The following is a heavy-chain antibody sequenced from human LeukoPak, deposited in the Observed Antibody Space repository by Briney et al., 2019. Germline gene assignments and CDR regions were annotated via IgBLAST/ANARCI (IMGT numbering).Heavy chain of an antibody. Sequence: ASVKDSRKASGYSFTSYGISWVRQAPGQGLEWMGWISAYNGNTNYAQKVQGRVTMTTDTSTSKAYMELRSLRSDDTAVYYCARDRWNMVRGNDAFDMWGQGTMVTVSS. CDR3: ARDRWNMVRGNDAFDM. CDR1: GYSFTSYG. CDR2: ISAYNGNT. D-gene: IGHD3-10*01. J-gene: IGHJ3*02. V-gene: IGHV1-18*01.